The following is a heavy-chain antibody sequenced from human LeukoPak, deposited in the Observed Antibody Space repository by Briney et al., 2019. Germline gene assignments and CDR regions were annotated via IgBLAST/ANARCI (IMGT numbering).Heavy chain of an antibody. CDR1: GGSFSGYY. CDR2: INHSGST. J-gene: IGHJ6*03. Sequence: KPSETLSLTCAVYGGSFSGYYWSWIRQPPGKGLEWIGEINHSGSTNYNPSLKSRVTISVDTSKNQFSLKLSSVTAADTAVYYCARRPKWLRHRADYYYYYMDVWGKGTTVTISS. CDR3: ARRPKWLRHRADYYYYYMDV. D-gene: IGHD5-12*01. V-gene: IGHV4-34*01.